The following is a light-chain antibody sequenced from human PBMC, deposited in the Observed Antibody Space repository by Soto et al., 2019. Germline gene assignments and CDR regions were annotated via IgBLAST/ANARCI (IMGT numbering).Light chain of an antibody. CDR1: SSDVGGYNY. Sequence: SVLTQPPSASGSPGQSVTISCTGTSSDVGGYNYVSWYQQHPGKAPKLMIYEVSKRPSGVPDRFSGSKSGNTASLTVSGPQAEDEADYYCSSYEGSKNVVFGGGNKATVL. CDR3: SSYEGSKNVV. V-gene: IGLV2-8*01. CDR2: EVS. J-gene: IGLJ2*01.